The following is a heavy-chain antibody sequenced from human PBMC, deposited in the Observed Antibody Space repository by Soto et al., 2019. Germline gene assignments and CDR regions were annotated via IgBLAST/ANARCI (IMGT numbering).Heavy chain of an antibody. J-gene: IGHJ6*03. D-gene: IGHD2-2*01. V-gene: IGHV4-59*01. CDR3: ARGRPQKGGYCSSTSCYSYYYYYMDV. CDR1: GGSISSYY. CDR2: IYYSGST. Sequence: QVQLQESGPGLVKPSETLSLTCTVSGGSISSYYWSWIRQPQGKGLEWIGYIYYSGSTNYNPSLKSRVNISVDTSKNQFSLKLSSVTAADTAVYYCARGRPQKGGYCSSTSCYSYYYYYMDVWGKGTTVTVSS.